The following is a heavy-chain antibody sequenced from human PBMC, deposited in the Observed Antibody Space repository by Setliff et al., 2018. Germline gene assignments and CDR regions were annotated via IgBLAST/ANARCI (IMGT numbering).Heavy chain of an antibody. J-gene: IGHJ5*02. V-gene: IGHV1-46*01. CDR3: ARAPWGDDYDSLYTWFDP. D-gene: IGHD3-22*01. CDR2: VNPSGGKT. CDR1: GYTFTSDD. Sequence: GASVKVSCKASGYTFTSDDINWLRQAPGQGLEWMGIVNPSGGKTTLSQKFQGRVSMTADASTATVYMELHSLTSEDTAIYYCARAPWGDDYDSLYTWFDPWGQGSLVTVSS.